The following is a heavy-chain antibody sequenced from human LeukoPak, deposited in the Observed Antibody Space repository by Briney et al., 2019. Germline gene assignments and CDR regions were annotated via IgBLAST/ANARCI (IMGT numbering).Heavy chain of an antibody. CDR3: ARGGWLYFDY. J-gene: IGHJ4*02. CDR2: IKEDGSKI. V-gene: IGHV3-7*04. D-gene: IGHD6-19*01. CDR1: EFTFSNYW. Sequence: PGGSLRLSCAASEFTFSNYWMSLVRQAPGKGLEWVADIKEDGSKIYYVDSVKGRFTISRDNTKSSLHLQMNSLRAEDTAVYYCARGGWLYFDYWGQGTLVTVSS.